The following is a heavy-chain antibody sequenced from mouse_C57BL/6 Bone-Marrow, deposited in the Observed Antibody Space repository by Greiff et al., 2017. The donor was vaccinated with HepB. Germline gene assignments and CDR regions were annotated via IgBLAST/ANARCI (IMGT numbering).Heavy chain of an antibody. J-gene: IGHJ3*01. CDR3: VSVYDQTAWFAY. D-gene: IGHD2-12*01. V-gene: IGHV10-1*01. CDR1: GFSFNTYA. Sequence: EVHLVESGGGLVQPKGSLKLSCAASGFSFNTYAMNWVRQAPGKGLEWVARIRSKSNNYATYYADSVKDSFTISRDDSESMLYLQMNNLKTEDTAMYYCVSVYDQTAWFAYWGQGTLVTVSA. CDR2: IRSKSNNYAT.